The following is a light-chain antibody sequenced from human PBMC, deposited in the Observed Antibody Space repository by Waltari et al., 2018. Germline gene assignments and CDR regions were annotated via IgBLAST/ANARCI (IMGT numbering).Light chain of an antibody. J-gene: IGKJ3*01. CDR2: GAS. CDR1: QSVGHIY. V-gene: IGKV3-20*01. CDR3: QQYATSPLT. Sequence: EIVLTQSPGTLSLSPGERATLSCRASQSVGHIYLAWYQQKPGQAPRLLMYGASSRATVIPDMFSCSGSGTDFTLTISRLEPEDFAVYYCQQYATSPLTFGPGTKVDI.